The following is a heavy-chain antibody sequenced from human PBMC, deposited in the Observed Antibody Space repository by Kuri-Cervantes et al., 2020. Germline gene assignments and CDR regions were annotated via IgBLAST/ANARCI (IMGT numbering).Heavy chain of an antibody. CDR3: AKGTGSGEYYYYGMDV. D-gene: IGHD3-10*01. J-gene: IGHJ6*02. CDR2: ISGSGGST. Sequence: GESLKISCAASGFTFSNAWMSWVRQAPGKGLEWVSAISGSGGSTYYADSVKGRFTISRDNSKNTLYLQMNSLRAEDTAVYYCAKGTGSGEYYYYGMDVWGQGTTVTVSS. CDR1: GFTFSNAW. V-gene: IGHV3-23*01.